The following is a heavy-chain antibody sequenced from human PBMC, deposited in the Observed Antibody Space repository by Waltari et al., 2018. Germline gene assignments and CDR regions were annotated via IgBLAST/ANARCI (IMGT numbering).Heavy chain of an antibody. V-gene: IGHV1-2*02. J-gene: IGHJ4*02. CDR3: ARDPGPIVGAPDY. CDR2: INPKNGDT. Sequence: QAQLVQSGTEVKKPGASLKVPCQASGYSFTAYHLHWVRPTPGQGLEWLGWINPKNGDTGYAQNFLGRVTMTRDTSINTVYMDLSGLRSDDTAVFYCARDPGPIVGAPDYWGQGTLVTVSS. D-gene: IGHD1-26*01. CDR1: GYSFTAYH.